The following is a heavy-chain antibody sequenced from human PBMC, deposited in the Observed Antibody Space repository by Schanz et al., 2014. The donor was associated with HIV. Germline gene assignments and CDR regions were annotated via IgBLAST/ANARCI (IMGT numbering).Heavy chain of an antibody. CDR2: IIPVSGAS. Sequence: QVQLVQSGAEVKKPGSSVKVSCNVLGGSFSSYAISWVRLAPGHGLEWMGGIIPVSGASNYAQKYQDRVTISADKTTKTAHMELRSLRSEDTAIYYCARQGAMVRGAPSGYGLDLWGQGTTVIVSS. CDR3: ARQGAMVRGAPSGYGLDL. V-gene: IGHV1-69*06. J-gene: IGHJ6*02. D-gene: IGHD3-10*01. CDR1: GGSFSSYA.